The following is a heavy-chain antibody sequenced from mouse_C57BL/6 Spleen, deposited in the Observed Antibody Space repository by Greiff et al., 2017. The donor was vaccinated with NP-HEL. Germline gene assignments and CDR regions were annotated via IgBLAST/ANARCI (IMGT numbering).Heavy chain of an antibody. CDR1: GYTFTDYN. V-gene: IGHV1-18*01. CDR3: ARSPYYYGSSYYCDY. D-gene: IGHD1-1*01. J-gene: IGHJ2*01. CDR2: INPNNGGT. Sequence: EVQLQQSGPELVKPGASVKIPCKASGYTFTDYNMDWVKQSHGKSLEWIGDINPNNGGTIYNQKFKGKATLTVDKSSSTAYMELRSLTSEDTAVYYCARSPYYYGSSYYCDYWGQGTTLTVSS.